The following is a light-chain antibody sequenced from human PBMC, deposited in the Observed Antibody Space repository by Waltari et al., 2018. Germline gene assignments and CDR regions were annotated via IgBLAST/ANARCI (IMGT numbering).Light chain of an antibody. CDR1: QSISSY. CDR3: QQSYSTPYT. Sequence: LSASVGDRDTITCRASQSISSYLNWYQQKPGKAPKLLIYAASSLQSGVPSRFSGSGSGTDFTLTISSLQPEDFATYYCQQSYSTPYTFGQGTKLEIK. J-gene: IGKJ2*01. CDR2: AAS. V-gene: IGKV1-39*01.